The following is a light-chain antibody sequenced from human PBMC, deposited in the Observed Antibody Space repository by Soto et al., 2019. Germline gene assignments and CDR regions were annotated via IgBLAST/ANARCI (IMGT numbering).Light chain of an antibody. Sequence: DVVMTQSPLSLPVTPGEPASISCRSSQSLLHSNGYNNLDWYLQKPGQSPQLLIYLGSNRASGVPDRCSGSGSGTDFRRKSSRVEAEDVGDYYCMQALQPPTFGQGTRLEIK. J-gene: IGKJ5*01. CDR1: QSLLHSNGYNN. CDR3: MQALQPPT. V-gene: IGKV2-28*01. CDR2: LGS.